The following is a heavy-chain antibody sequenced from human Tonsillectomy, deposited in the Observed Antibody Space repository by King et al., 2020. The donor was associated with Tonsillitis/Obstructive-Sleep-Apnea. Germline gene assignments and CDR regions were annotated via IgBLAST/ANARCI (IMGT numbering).Heavy chain of an antibody. D-gene: IGHD3-16*01. Sequence: VQLQQWGAGLLKPSETLSLTCAVYGGSFRGFYWSWIRQPPGKGLEWIGEINHSGSTNYNPSLKSRVTISVDTSENQFSLKLTSVTAADTAVYYCARQGGGFRAFDIWGQGTMVTVSS. CDR2: INHSGST. CDR3: ARQGGGFRAFDI. J-gene: IGHJ3*02. V-gene: IGHV4-34*01. CDR1: GGSFRGFY.